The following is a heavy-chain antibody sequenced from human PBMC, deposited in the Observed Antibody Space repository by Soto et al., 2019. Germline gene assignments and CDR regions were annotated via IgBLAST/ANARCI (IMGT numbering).Heavy chain of an antibody. CDR3: ALDRTVRGRRGAFDI. Sequence: ESGGGVVQPGRSLRLSCAASGFTFSSYGMHWVRQAPGKGLEWVAVISYDGSNKYYADSVKGRFTISRDNSKNTLYLQMNSLRAEDTAVYYCALDRTVRGRRGAFDIWGQGTMVTVSS. CDR1: GFTFSSYG. V-gene: IGHV3-30*03. J-gene: IGHJ3*02. CDR2: ISYDGSNK. D-gene: IGHD3-10*01.